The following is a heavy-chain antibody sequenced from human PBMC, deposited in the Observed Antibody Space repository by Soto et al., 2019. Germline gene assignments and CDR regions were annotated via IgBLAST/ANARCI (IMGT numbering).Heavy chain of an antibody. V-gene: IGHV3-23*01. CDR2: VSGTGGTP. Sequence: EVQLLEFGGGLVQPGGSLRLSCAASGFMFSSAAMSWVRQAPGKGLEWVSAVSGTGGTPYYADSVKGRFTISRDNSMNSLYLQMSSLRAEDTAIYYCALGLSAAGPFDQWGQGTLVTVSS. J-gene: IGHJ4*02. CDR1: GFMFSSAA. D-gene: IGHD6-13*01. CDR3: ALGLSAAGPFDQ.